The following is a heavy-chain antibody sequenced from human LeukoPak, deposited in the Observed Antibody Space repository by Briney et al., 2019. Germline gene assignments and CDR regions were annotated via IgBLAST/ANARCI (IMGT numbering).Heavy chain of an antibody. CDR2: INHSGST. J-gene: IGHJ5*02. CDR1: GGSFSGYY. V-gene: IGHV4-34*01. CDR3: ARRGGYCSSTSCFNWFDP. Sequence: PSETPSLTCAVYGGSFSGYYWSWLRQPPGKGLEWIGEINHSGSTNYNPSLKSRVTISVDTSKNQFSLKLSSVTAADTAVYYCARRGGYCSSTSCFNWFDPWGQGTLVTVSS. D-gene: IGHD2-2*01.